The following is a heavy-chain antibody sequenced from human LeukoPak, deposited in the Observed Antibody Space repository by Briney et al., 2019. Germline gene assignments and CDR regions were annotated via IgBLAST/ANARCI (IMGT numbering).Heavy chain of an antibody. CDR2: IYHSGST. CDR3: ARASYYYDSSGYYRVPRVDWFDP. D-gene: IGHD3-22*01. CDR1: GGSISSGGYS. V-gene: IGHV4-30-2*01. J-gene: IGHJ5*02. Sequence: PSQTLSLTCAVSGGSISSGGYSWSWIRQPPGKGLEWIGYIYHSGSTYYNPSLKSRVTISVDTSKNQLSLNLRSVTAADTAVYYCARASYYYDSSGYYRVPRVDWFDPWGQGTLVTVSS.